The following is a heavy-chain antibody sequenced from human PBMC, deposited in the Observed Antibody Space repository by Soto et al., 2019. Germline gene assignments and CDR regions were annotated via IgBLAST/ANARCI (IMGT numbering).Heavy chain of an antibody. CDR3: ARGDLHDDSGSFSDAFDV. CDR1: GFTFSTYW. Sequence: GGSLRLSCAASGFTFSTYWMSWVRQAPGKGLEWVANIKQDGSEKWYVDSVKGRFTISRDNAKKSLFLQMNSLRVEDTAVYYCARGDLHDDSGSFSDAFDVWGPGTMVTLS. CDR2: IKQDGSEK. J-gene: IGHJ3*01. D-gene: IGHD5-12*01. V-gene: IGHV3-7*04.